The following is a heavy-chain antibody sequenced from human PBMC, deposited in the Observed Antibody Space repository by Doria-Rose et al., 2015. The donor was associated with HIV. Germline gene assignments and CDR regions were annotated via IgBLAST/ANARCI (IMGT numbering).Heavy chain of an antibody. CDR1: GFTFSSHR. CDR2: ISSTSAYI. J-gene: IGHJ4*02. CDR3: ATGVTLDY. V-gene: IGHV3-21*01. Sequence: VQLVQSRRGLVRPGGSLRLSCATSGFTFSSHRINCVRQAPGKVLEWVSSISSTSAYINYADSVRGRFTISRDNARNSLYLQMDSLRAEDTAIYYCATGVTLDYWGQGTLVTVSS. D-gene: IGHD3-10*01.